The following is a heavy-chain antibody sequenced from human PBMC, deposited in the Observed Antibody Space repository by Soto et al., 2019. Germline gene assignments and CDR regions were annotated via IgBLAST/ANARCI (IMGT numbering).Heavy chain of an antibody. D-gene: IGHD6-19*01. V-gene: IGHV1-69*04. CDR2: IIPTHGIT. CDR1: GGTFSSYT. Sequence: SVKVSCKASGGTFSSYTISWVRQAPGQGLEWMGRIIPTHGITNYAQKFQGRVTMTADTSTSTAYMELRSLRSDDTAVYYCAREDSSGWLPFDYWGQGTLVTVSS. J-gene: IGHJ4*02. CDR3: AREDSSGWLPFDY.